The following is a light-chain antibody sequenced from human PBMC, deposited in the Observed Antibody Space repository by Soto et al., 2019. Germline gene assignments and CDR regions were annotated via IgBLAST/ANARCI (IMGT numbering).Light chain of an antibody. J-gene: IGLJ2*01. CDR1: SSDIGSYNY. V-gene: IGLV2-14*01. Sequence: QSVLTQPASVSGSPGQSITISCTGTSSDIGSYNYVSWYPQHQGKAPKLMIFDVSNRPSGVSNPFSGSKSGNTTSLTISGLQAEDEADYYCNSSTNISTVLFGGGTKVTVL. CDR2: DVS. CDR3: NSSTNISTVL.